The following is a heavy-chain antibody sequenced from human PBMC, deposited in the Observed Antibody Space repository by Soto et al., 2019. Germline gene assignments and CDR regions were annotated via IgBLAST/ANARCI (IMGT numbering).Heavy chain of an antibody. CDR1: GFTFSSYA. D-gene: IGHD2-2*01. V-gene: IGHV3-23*01. Sequence: EVQLLESGGGLVQPGGSLRLSCAASGFTFSSYAMSWVRQAPGKGLEWVSAISGSGGSTYYADSVKGRFTISRDNSKNTLYLQINSRRAEDTAVYYCAKVFVRGYCSSTSCYSDYWGQGTLVTVSS. CDR2: ISGSGGST. CDR3: AKVFVRGYCSSTSCYSDY. J-gene: IGHJ4*02.